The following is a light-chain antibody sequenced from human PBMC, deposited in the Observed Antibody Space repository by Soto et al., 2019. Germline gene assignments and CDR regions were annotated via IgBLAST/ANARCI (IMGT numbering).Light chain of an antibody. V-gene: IGKV3-15*01. CDR1: QSISSD. J-gene: IGKJ5*01. Sequence: EVEMTQSPVTLSVSPGEGATLSCRASQSISSDLAWYQQKPGQAPRLLVYDASTRATGISARFSGSGSGTEFTLTISSLQSEDSATYYCQQYNKWPPIICGQGTRREIK. CDR3: QQYNKWPPII. CDR2: DAS.